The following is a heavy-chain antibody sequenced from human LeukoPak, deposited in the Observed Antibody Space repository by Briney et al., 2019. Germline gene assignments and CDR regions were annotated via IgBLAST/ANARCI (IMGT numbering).Heavy chain of an antibody. J-gene: IGHJ4*02. V-gene: IGHV4-39*07. Sequence: SETLSLTCTVSGDSISSNSYYWGWIRQPPGKGLEWIGSIYYSGSTYYNPSLKSRVTISVDTSNNQFSLKLTSVTAADTAVYYCARTAHPVGYSSSCYGGFDYWGQGTLVTVSS. CDR2: IYYSGST. CDR1: GDSISSNSYY. CDR3: ARTAHPVGYSSSCYGGFDY. D-gene: IGHD6-13*01.